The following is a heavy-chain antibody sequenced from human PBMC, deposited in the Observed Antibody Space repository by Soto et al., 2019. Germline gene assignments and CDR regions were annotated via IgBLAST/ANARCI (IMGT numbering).Heavy chain of an antibody. CDR1: GFTFSSYW. J-gene: IGHJ6*04. V-gene: IGHV3-7*01. CDR2: IKQDGSEK. Sequence: EVQLVESGGGLVQPGGSLRLSCAASGFTFSSYWMSWVRQAPGKGLEWVANIKQDGSEKYYVDSVKGRFTISRDNAKNSLYLQMNSQRAEDTAVYYCARDPVVVVPSNWGKGTTVTVSS. CDR3: ARDPVVVVPSN. D-gene: IGHD2-2*01.